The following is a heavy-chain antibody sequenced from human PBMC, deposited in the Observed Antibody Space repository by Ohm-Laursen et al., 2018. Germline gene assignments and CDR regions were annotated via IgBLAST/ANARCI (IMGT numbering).Heavy chain of an antibody. J-gene: IGHJ4*02. CDR1: GFTVSSNY. D-gene: IGHD5-18*01. Sequence: GSLRLSCTASGFTVSSNYMSWVRQAPGKGLEWLSIIYSGGDTYYADSVKGRFTISRDNSKNTLYLQVNSLRAEDMAVYYCARGAYSLDLWGRGTLVTVSS. V-gene: IGHV3-53*01. CDR2: IYSGGDT. CDR3: ARGAYSLDL.